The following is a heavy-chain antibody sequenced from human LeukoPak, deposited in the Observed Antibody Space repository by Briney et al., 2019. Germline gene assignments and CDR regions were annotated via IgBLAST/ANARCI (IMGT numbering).Heavy chain of an antibody. CDR3: ARVSDYGGYFDY. V-gene: IGHV4-30-2*01. CDR2: IYHSGST. D-gene: IGHD4-23*01. CDR1: GGSISSSSYS. Sequence: PSETLSLTCTVSGGSISSSSYSWSWIRQPPGKGLEWIGYIYHSGSTYYNPSLKSRVTISVDRSKNQFSLKLSSVTAADTAVYYCARVSDYGGYFDYWGQGTLVTVSS. J-gene: IGHJ4*02.